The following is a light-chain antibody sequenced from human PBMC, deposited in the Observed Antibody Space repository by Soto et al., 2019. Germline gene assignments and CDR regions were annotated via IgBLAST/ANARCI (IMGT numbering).Light chain of an antibody. J-gene: IGKJ5*01. CDR3: QQRSSS. CDR2: DAS. V-gene: IGKV3-11*01. Sequence: EIVLTQSPAILSLSPGERATLSCRASQSVSSYLAWYQQKPGQAPRLLIYDASNRATGIPARFSGSGSGTDFTLTISSLEPEDFAVYYCQQRSSSFGQGTRLEIK. CDR1: QSVSSY.